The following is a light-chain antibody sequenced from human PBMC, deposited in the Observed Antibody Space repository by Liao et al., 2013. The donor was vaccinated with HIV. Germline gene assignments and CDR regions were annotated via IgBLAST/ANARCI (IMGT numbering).Light chain of an antibody. CDR2: QDA. CDR1: ELGKKD. J-gene: IGLJ3*02. CDR3: QAWDSNTFWV. Sequence: SYDLTQPPSVSVSPGQTAIITCSGEELGKKDVCWYQQKPGQSPVLVLCQDARRPSGIPERFSGSKFGDTAILTIRGTQTVDEADYYCQAWDSNTFWVFGRRDPADRP. V-gene: IGLV3-1*01.